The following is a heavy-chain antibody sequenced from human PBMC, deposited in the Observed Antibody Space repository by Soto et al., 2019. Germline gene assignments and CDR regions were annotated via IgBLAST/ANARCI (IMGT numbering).Heavy chain of an antibody. V-gene: IGHV3-30*18. Sequence: VGSLRLSCAASGCTCSSYGMRWVRQAPGKGLEWVAVISYDGSNKYYADSVKGRFTISRDNSKNTLYLQMNSLRAEDTAVYYCAKDPMVYAIRHYFDYWGQGTLVTVSS. J-gene: IGHJ4*02. CDR1: GCTCSSYG. CDR3: AKDPMVYAIRHYFDY. D-gene: IGHD2-8*01. CDR2: ISYDGSNK.